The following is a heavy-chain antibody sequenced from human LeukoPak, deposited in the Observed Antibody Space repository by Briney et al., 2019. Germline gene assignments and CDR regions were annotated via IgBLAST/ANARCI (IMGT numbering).Heavy chain of an antibody. V-gene: IGHV1-46*01. J-gene: IGHJ5*02. CDR1: GYTFTSYY. CDR3: AREIVVVPAAMSGWFDP. Sequence: ASVKVSCKASGYTFTSYYMHWVRQAPGQGLEWMGIINPSGGSTSYAQKFQGRVTITADESTSTAYMELSSLRSEDTAVYYCAREIVVVPAAMSGWFDPWGQGTLVTVSS. CDR2: INPSGGST. D-gene: IGHD2-2*01.